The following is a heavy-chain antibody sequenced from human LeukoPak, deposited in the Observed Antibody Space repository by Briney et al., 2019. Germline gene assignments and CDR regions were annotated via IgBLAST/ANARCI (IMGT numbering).Heavy chain of an antibody. D-gene: IGHD2-15*01. V-gene: IGHV3-33*01. CDR3: ARDRLRYCSGGSCYYGMDV. CDR2: IWYDGSNK. CDR1: GFTFSSYG. Sequence: SGGSLRLSCAASGFTFSSYGMHWVRQAPGKGLEWVAVIWYDGSNKYYADSVKGRFTISRGNSKNTLYLQMNSLRAEDTAVYYCARDRLRYCSGGSCYYGMDVWGQGTTVTVSS. J-gene: IGHJ6*02.